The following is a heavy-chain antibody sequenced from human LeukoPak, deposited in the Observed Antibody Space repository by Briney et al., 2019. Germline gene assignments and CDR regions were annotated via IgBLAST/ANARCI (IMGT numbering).Heavy chain of an antibody. J-gene: IGHJ4*02. D-gene: IGHD3-22*01. CDR1: GSTFSSYW. Sequence: GGSLRLSCAASGSTFSSYWMSWVRQAPGKGLEWVSVISGSGGNTYYADSVKGRFTISRDNSNNTLYLQMNSLRAEDTAVYYCAKGTRGGYYSDYWGQGTLVTVSS. V-gene: IGHV3-23*01. CDR2: ISGSGGNT. CDR3: AKGTRGGYYSDY.